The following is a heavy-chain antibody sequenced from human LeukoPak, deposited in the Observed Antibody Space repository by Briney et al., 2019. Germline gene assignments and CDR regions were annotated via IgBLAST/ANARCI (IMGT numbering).Heavy chain of an antibody. CDR1: GFTFSSYA. J-gene: IGHJ4*02. Sequence: GRSLRLSCAASGFTFSSYAMHWVRQAPGKGLEWVAVISYDGSNKYYADSVKGRFTISRDNSKNTLYLQMNSLRAEDTAVYYCARDGGYYDSSGSLDYWGQGTLVTVSS. CDR2: ISYDGSNK. D-gene: IGHD3-22*01. CDR3: ARDGGYYDSSGSLDY. V-gene: IGHV3-30*04.